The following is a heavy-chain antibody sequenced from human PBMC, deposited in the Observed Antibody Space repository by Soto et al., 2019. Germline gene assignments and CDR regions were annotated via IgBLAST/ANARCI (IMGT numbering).Heavy chain of an antibody. D-gene: IGHD3-3*01. J-gene: IGHJ6*02. Sequence: RRLSCAASGFTFSSYAMSWVRQAPGKGLEWVSAISGSGGSTYYADSVKGRFTISRDNSKNTLYLQMNSLRAEDTAVYYCAKVYYDFWSGYKPYYYYGMDVWGQGTTVTVSS. CDR1: GFTFSSYA. CDR2: ISGSGGST. CDR3: AKVYYDFWSGYKPYYYYGMDV. V-gene: IGHV3-23*01.